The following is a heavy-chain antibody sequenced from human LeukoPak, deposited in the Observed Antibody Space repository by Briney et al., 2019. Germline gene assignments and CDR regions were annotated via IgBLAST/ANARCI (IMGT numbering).Heavy chain of an antibody. CDR1: GYTFTSYY. Sequence: GASVKVSCKASGYTFTSYYMHWVRQAPGQGLEWMGIINPSGGSTSYAQKFQGRVTMTRDTSTSTVYMELSSLRSEDTAVCYCARGSGRAAAGDYFDYWGQGTLVTVSS. D-gene: IGHD6-13*01. CDR2: INPSGGST. CDR3: ARGSGRAAAGDYFDY. V-gene: IGHV1-46*01. J-gene: IGHJ4*02.